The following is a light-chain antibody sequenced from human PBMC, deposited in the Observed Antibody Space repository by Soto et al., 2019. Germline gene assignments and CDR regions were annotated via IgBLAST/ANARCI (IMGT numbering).Light chain of an antibody. CDR3: QQYSAYPLT. CDR2: WAS. V-gene: IGKV1-5*03. Sequence: DIQLTQSPSTLSASVGDRVTITCRASQNINGYLAWYQQKPWKAPKLLIYWASSLISGVPSRFTGGESGTKFTLTISSLQPDDFATYYCQQYSAYPLTFGGGTKV. CDR1: QNINGY. J-gene: IGKJ4*01.